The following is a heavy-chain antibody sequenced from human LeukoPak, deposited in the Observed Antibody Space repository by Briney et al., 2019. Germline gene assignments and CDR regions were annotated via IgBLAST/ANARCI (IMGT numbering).Heavy chain of an antibody. V-gene: IGHV3-66*01. J-gene: IGHJ4*02. CDR2: IYSGVTT. CDR1: GFTVSGDY. Sequence: GGSLRLSCAVSGFTVSGDYMTWVRQAPGKGLEWVSIIYSGVTTYYADSVKGRFIISRDNSKNTLYLQMNSLRAEDTAVYYCARDGHNGNDFDYWGQGTLVTVSS. CDR3: ARDGHNGNDFDY. D-gene: IGHD1-1*01.